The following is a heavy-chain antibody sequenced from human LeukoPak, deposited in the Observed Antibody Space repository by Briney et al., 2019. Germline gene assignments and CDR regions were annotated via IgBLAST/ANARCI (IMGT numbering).Heavy chain of an antibody. D-gene: IGHD6-6*01. CDR1: GGTFSSYA. V-gene: IGHV1-69*05. Sequence: SVKVSCKASGGTFSSYAISWVRQAPGQGLEWMGGIIPIFGTANYAQKFQGRVTITTDESTSTAYMELSSLRSEDTAVYYCARAHSVEYSGSSAFGYWGQGTLVTVSS. CDR2: IIPIFGTA. J-gene: IGHJ4*02. CDR3: ARAHSVEYSGSSAFGY.